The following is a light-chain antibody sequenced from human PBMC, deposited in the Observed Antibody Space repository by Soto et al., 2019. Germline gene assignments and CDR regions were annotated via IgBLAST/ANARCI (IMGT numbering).Light chain of an antibody. CDR2: GAS. Sequence: ESVLTQSPGTLSLSPGERATLSCRASQSVRSSFLAWYQLKPGQAPRLLIYGASSRATGIPDRFSGSGSGTDFTLTISRLEPEDFPVYYCQQYDSSPWTFGQGTKVEIK. V-gene: IGKV3-20*01. CDR3: QQYDSSPWT. CDR1: QSVRSSF. J-gene: IGKJ1*01.